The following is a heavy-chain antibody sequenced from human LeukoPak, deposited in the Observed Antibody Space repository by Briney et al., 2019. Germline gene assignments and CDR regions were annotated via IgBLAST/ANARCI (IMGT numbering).Heavy chain of an antibody. CDR2: ISSSGSTI. V-gene: IGHV3-48*04. D-gene: IGHD1-14*01. CDR3: ARDRRKASAYGYWYFDL. J-gene: IGHJ2*01. CDR1: GFTFSSYW. Sequence: GGSLRLSCAASGFTFSSYWMSWVRQAPGKGLEWVSYISSSGSTIYYADSVKGRFTISRDNAKNSLYLQMNSLRAEDTAVYYCARDRRKASAYGYWYFDLWGRGTLVTVSS.